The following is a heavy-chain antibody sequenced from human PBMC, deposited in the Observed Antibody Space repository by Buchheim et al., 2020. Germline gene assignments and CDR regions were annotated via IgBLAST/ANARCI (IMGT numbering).Heavy chain of an antibody. D-gene: IGHD3-3*01. V-gene: IGHV4-59*13. CDR3: AGGRVTIFGVADT. Sequence: QVQLQESGPGLVKPSETLSLTCTVSGGSISSYFWSWIRQPPGKGLEWIGYIYYSGSTSYNPSLKSRVTISADTSKNQFSLKLSSVTAADTALYYCAGGRVTIFGVADTWGQGTL. CDR2: IYYSGST. J-gene: IGHJ4*02. CDR1: GGSISSYF.